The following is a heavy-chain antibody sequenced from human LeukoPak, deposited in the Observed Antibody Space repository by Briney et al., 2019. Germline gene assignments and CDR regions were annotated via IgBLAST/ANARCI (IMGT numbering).Heavy chain of an antibody. J-gene: IGHJ4*02. CDR3: ARVTYYYDSSGKIIDY. CDR1: VGSISSGGYY. V-gene: IGHV4-31*03. CDR2: IYYSGST. Sequence: PSETLSLTCTVSVGSISSGGYYWSWIRQHPGKGLEWIGYIYYSGSTYYNPSLKSRVTISVDTSKNQFSLKLSSVTAADTAVYYCARVTYYYDSSGKIIDYWGQGTLVTVSS. D-gene: IGHD3-22*01.